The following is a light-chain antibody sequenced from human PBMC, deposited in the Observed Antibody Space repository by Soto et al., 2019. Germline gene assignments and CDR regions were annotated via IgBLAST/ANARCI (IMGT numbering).Light chain of an antibody. J-gene: IGKJ3*01. Sequence: EIVLTQSPATLSLSPGERATLSCRASQSVGGFLAWYQQRSGQTPRLLIYDASNRAPGIPNRFSGSGSGIDFPLTISSIEPEDFAVYYCQHRANWLGTFGPGTKLDIK. V-gene: IGKV3-11*01. CDR2: DAS. CDR1: QSVGGF. CDR3: QHRANWLGT.